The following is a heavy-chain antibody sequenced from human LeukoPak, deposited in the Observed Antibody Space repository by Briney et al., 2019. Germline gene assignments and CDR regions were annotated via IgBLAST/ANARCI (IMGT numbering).Heavy chain of an antibody. CDR2: MNPNSGNT. J-gene: IGHJ4*02. D-gene: IGHD1-20*01. CDR3: ARGGVYNWNDEMDY. V-gene: IGHV1-8*01. Sequence: ASVKVSCKASGYTFTSYDINWVRQATGQGLEWMGWMNPNSGNTGYAQKFQGRVTMTRNTSISTAYMELSSLRSEDTAVYYCARGGVYNWNDEMDYWGQGTLVTVSS. CDR1: GYTFTSYD.